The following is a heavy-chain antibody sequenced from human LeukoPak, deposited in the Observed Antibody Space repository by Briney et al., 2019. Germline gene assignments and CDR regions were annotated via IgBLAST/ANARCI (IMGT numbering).Heavy chain of an antibody. J-gene: IGHJ4*02. CDR1: GFTFSSYG. CDR2: ISSSGTTI. D-gene: IGHD1-26*01. CDR3: AKDGGTHFDH. Sequence: GGSLRLSCAASGFTFSSYGMSWVRQAPGKGLEWVSYISSSGTTISYAQSVKGRFTITRDNAQNSLTLHMNTLRADDTAVYYCAKDGGTHFDHWGQGTLVTVSS. V-gene: IGHV3-48*01.